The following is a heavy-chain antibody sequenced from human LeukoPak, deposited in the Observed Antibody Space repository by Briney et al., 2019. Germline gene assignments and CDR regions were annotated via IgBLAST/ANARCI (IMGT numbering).Heavy chain of an antibody. CDR2: IYYSGST. D-gene: IGHD2-2*02. CDR1: GGSISSSSYY. Sequence: NSSETLSLTCTVSGGSISSSSYYWGWIRQPPGKGLEWIGSIYYSGSTYYNPSLKSRVTISVDTSKNQFSLKLSSVTAADTAVYYCARHRRTIQRYYNFYYMDVWGKGTTVTVSS. V-gene: IGHV4-39*07. J-gene: IGHJ6*03. CDR3: ARHRRTIQRYYNFYYMDV.